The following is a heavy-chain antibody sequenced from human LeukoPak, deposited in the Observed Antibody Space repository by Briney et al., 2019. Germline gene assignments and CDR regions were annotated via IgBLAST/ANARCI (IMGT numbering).Heavy chain of an antibody. J-gene: IGHJ3*02. CDR1: GFTFSSYA. D-gene: IGHD1-26*01. CDR2: ISTSGSRI. V-gene: IGHV3-48*03. Sequence: GGSLRLSCAASGFTFSSYAMSWVRQAPGKGLEWVSYISTSGSRIYYADSVKGRFTISRDNAKNSLYLQMNSLRAEDTAVYYCARGPSGSYQRGSAFDIWGQGSMVTVSS. CDR3: ARGPSGSYQRGSAFDI.